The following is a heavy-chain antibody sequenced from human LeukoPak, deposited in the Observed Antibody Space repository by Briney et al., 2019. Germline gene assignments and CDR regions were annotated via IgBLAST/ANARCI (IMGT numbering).Heavy chain of an antibody. D-gene: IGHD6-13*01. Sequence: SETLSLTCTVSGGSISSYYWSWIRQPPGKGLEWIGYIYYSGSTNYNPSLKSRVTISVDTSKNHLSPKLSSVTAADTPVYYCARALHWPDSIAAAGRGAWGQGTLVTVSS. J-gene: IGHJ5*02. CDR3: ARALHWPDSIAAAGRGA. CDR1: GGSISSYY. CDR2: IYYSGST. V-gene: IGHV4-59*01.